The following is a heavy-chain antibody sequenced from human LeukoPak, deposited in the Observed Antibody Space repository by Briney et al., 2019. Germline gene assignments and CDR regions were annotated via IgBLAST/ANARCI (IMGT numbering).Heavy chain of an antibody. V-gene: IGHV1-2*02. CDR3: ARGNRRYSYGLPFDS. CDR1: GYTFTGYY. CDR2: INPNRGGT. Sequence: ASVKVSCKASGYTFTGYYMHCVRQAPGQGLEGMGWINPNRGGTNYAQKFQGRVTMTRATSITPAYMELSRPRSDDTAVYYCARGNRRYSYGLPFDSWGQGTLVTVSS. D-gene: IGHD5-18*01. J-gene: IGHJ4*02.